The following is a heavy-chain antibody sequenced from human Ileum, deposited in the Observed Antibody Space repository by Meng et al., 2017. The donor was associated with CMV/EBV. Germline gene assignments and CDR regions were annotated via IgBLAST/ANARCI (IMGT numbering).Heavy chain of an antibody. CDR2: IYWDDGK. CDR3: AYRYSYASYWYFDL. D-gene: IGHD3-16*01. CDR1: GLSLSTNGLG. J-gene: IGHJ2*01. Sequence: HITLKEACATVVKPTQTLALTCNVSGLSLSTNGLGVGWVRQPPGKALEWLAVIYWDDGKRYSPSLKSRLTISKDTSKNQVVLTMTNMHPVDTATYYCAYRYSYASYWYFDLWGRGTLVTVSS. V-gene: IGHV2-5*02.